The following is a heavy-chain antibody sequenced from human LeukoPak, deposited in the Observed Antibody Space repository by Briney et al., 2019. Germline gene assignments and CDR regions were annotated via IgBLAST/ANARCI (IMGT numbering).Heavy chain of an antibody. D-gene: IGHD6-19*01. V-gene: IGHV1-8*01. CDR1: GYTFTSYD. Sequence: ASVKVSCKASGYTFTSYDINWVRQATGQGLEWMGWMNPNSGNTGYAQKFRGRVTMTRNTSISTAYMELSSLRSEDTAVYYCARVSSMAGAFDYWGQGTLVTVSS. CDR2: MNPNSGNT. J-gene: IGHJ4*02. CDR3: ARVSSMAGAFDY.